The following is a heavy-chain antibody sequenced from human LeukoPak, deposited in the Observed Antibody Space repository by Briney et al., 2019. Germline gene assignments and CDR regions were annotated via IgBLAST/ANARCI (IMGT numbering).Heavy chain of an antibody. V-gene: IGHV4-4*07. J-gene: IGHJ4*02. Sequence: PSETLSLTCTVSGGSISSYYWSWIRQPAGKGLEWIGRIYTSGSTNYNPSLKSRVTMSVDTSKNQFSLKLSSVTAADTAVYYCARYYSSSSHAHYFDYWGQGTLVTVSS. D-gene: IGHD6-6*01. CDR2: IYTSGST. CDR3: ARYYSSSSHAHYFDY. CDR1: GGSISSYY.